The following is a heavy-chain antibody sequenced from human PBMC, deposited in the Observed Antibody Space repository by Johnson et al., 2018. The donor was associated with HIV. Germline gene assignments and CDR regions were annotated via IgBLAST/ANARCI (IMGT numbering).Heavy chain of an antibody. CDR3: AKDQLVGATYAAFDI. CDR2: IRYDGSNK. J-gene: IGHJ3*02. D-gene: IGHD1-26*01. Sequence: QVQLVESGGGVVQPGGSLRLSCAASGFTFSSYGMHWVRQAPGKGLEWVAFIRYDGSNKYYSDSVKGRFTISRDNSKNTLYLQMNNLRPEDTAVYYCAKDQLVGATYAAFDIWGQGTMVTVSS. V-gene: IGHV3-30*02. CDR1: GFTFSSYG.